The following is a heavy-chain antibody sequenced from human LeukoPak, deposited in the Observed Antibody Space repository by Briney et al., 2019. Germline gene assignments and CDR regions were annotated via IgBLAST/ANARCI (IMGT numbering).Heavy chain of an antibody. V-gene: IGHV4-59*08. CDR1: GGSISSYY. J-gene: IGHJ4*02. CDR2: IYYSGST. D-gene: IGHD6-13*01. Sequence: SETLSLTCTVSGGSISSYYWSWIRQPPGKGLEWIGYIYYSGSTNYNPSLKSRVTISVDTSKNQFSLKLSSATAADTAVYYCARLTPGIAAAADYWGQGTLVTVSS. CDR3: ARLTPGIAAAADY.